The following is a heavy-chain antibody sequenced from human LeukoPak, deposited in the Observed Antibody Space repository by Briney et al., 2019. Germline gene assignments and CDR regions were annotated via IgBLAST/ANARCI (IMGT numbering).Heavy chain of an antibody. Sequence: PGGSLRLSCAASGFTFSSYSMNWVRQVPGKGLVWVTRISGDGTARNYADSVKGRFTISRDDAKNTVDLQMNSLRGEDTAVYYCVRGRGSYGWFDPWGQGTLVTVSS. CDR1: GFTFSSYS. CDR2: ISGDGTAR. CDR3: VRGRGSYGWFDP. D-gene: IGHD3-10*01. J-gene: IGHJ5*02. V-gene: IGHV3-74*01.